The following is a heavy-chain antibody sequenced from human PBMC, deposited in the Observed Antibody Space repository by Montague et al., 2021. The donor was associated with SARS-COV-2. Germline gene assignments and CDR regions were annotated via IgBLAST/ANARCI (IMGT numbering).Heavy chain of an antibody. D-gene: IGHD3-9*01. CDR3: ARRSYDILTGYSIPNWFDP. CDR2: IYYSGST. V-gene: IGHV4-39*01. CDR1: GGSISSSSYY. J-gene: IGHJ5*02. Sequence: SETLSLTYTVSGGSISSSSYYWGWIRQPPGKGLEWIGRIYYSGSTYYNPSLKGRVTISVDTSKNQFSLKLGSVTAADTAVYYCARRSYDILTGYSIPNWFDPWGQGTLVTVSS.